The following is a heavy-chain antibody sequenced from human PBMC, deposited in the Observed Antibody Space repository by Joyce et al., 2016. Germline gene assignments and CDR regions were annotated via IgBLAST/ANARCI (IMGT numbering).Heavy chain of an antibody. CDR1: GGTRSGYA. V-gene: IGHV1-69*06. CDR2: ITPSFATA. J-gene: IGHJ4*02. CDR3: VRVRQSGNINDY. Sequence: QMQLVQSGAEVKKPGSSVKVSCGACGGTRSGYAISWVRQAPGQGLEWMGGITPSFATAKYAQKFQTRLTITADKSTNTAYMELSSLRSEDTAIYYCVRVRQSGNINDYWGQGTQVTVSS.